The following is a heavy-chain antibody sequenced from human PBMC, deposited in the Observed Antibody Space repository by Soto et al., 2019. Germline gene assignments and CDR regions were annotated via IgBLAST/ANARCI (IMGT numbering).Heavy chain of an antibody. CDR3: AKVGLGYNWNYGAFDI. J-gene: IGHJ3*02. V-gene: IGHV3-23*01. Sequence: LRLSCAASGFTFSSYAMSWVRQAPGKGLEWVSAISGSGGSTYYADSVKGRFTISRDNSKNTLYLQMNSLRAEDTAVYYCAKVGLGYNWNYGAFDIWGQGPMVPVSS. CDR2: ISGSGGST. CDR1: GFTFSSYA. D-gene: IGHD1-7*01.